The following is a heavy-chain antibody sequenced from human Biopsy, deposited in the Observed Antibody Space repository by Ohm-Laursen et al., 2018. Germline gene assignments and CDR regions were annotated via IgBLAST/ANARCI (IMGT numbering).Heavy chain of an antibody. J-gene: IGHJ6*02. CDR1: SGSFSGYY. CDR2: INHRGST. Sequence: SETLFLTCAVYSGSFSGYYWSWIRQPPGKGLEWIGEINHRGSTNYNPSLKSRVTISVDTSKNQFSLKLRSVTAADTAVYYCTRAVDYYDPYYYYGLDVWGQGTTVTVSS. CDR3: TRAVDYYDPYYYYGLDV. D-gene: IGHD3-16*01. V-gene: IGHV4-34*01.